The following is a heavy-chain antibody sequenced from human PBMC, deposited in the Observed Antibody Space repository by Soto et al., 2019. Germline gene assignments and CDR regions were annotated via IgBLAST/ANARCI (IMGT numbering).Heavy chain of an antibody. CDR2: IYYSRTT. CDR1: GGSISSYY. D-gene: IGHD6-13*01. Sequence: QVQLQESGPGLVKPSETLSLTCTVSGGSISSYYWSWIRQPPGKGLEWIGYIYYSRTTNYNPSPKSRVTISVATSKNQFSLKLSSVTAADTAVYYCARRYSSAFDIWGQGTMVTVSS. CDR3: ARRYSSAFDI. V-gene: IGHV4-59*08. J-gene: IGHJ3*02.